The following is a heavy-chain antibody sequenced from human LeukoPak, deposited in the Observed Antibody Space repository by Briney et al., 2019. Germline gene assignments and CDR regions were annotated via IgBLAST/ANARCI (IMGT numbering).Heavy chain of an antibody. J-gene: IGHJ4*02. Sequence: LGESLKISCKGSGXSFTSYWVGWVRQMPGKGLEWMGIIYPGDSDTRYSPSFQGQVTISADKSISTAYLQWSSLKASDTDMYYCARRDSSSAVGYWGQGTLVTVSS. CDR2: IYPGDSDT. D-gene: IGHD6-6*01. V-gene: IGHV5-51*01. CDR3: ARRDSSSAVGY. CDR1: GXSFTSYW.